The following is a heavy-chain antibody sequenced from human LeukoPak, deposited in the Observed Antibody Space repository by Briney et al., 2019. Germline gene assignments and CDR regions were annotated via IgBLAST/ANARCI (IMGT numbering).Heavy chain of an antibody. V-gene: IGHV3-64D*09. CDR2: ITTNGGTT. Sequence: PGGSLRLSCSASVFSFSAFTMHWVRLAAGKTLENVAAITTNGGTTYYADSVKGRISISRDNSKNILYLQMSSLRPEDTAVYYCVKPSYTGSWYDYWGQGTLVTVSS. D-gene: IGHD6-13*01. CDR3: VKPSYTGSWYDY. CDR1: VFSFSAFT. J-gene: IGHJ4*02.